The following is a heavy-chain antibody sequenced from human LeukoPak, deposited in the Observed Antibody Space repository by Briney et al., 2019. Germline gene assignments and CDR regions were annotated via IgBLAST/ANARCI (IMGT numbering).Heavy chain of an antibody. CDR1: GFTFSSYA. J-gene: IGHJ4*02. CDR3: ARVYYYDPAYFDY. Sequence: GGSLRLSCVASGFTFSSYAMSWVRQAPGKGLEWVSAISGNDGSTYYADSVRGRFTISRDNSKNTLYLQMNSLRAEDTAVYYCARVYYYDPAYFDYWGQGTLVTVSS. CDR2: ISGNDGST. V-gene: IGHV3-23*01. D-gene: IGHD3-22*01.